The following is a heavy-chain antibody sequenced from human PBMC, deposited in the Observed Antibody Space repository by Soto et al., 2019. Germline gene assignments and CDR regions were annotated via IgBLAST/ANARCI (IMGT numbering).Heavy chain of an antibody. CDR2: IYYTGNT. J-gene: IGHJ5*02. Sequence: ETLSLTCTVSGGSISGYYWSWIRQPPGKGLEWIGYIYYTGNTIYNPSLNSRVTMSVDTSKNQFSLHLNYVTAADTAVYYCAREGASSKWLDPWGQGTLVTVSS. V-gene: IGHV4-59*01. D-gene: IGHD3-10*01. CDR1: GGSISGYY. CDR3: AREGASSKWLDP.